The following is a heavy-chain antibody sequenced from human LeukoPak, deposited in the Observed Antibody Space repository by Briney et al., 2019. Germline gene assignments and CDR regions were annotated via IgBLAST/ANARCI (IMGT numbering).Heavy chain of an antibody. V-gene: IGHV3-30*02. J-gene: IGHJ4*02. Sequence: GGSLRLSCAASGFTFSSYSMNWVRQAPGKGLEWVAFIRYDGINKYYGDSVKGRFTISRDNSKNTLYLQMNDLRPDDTAVYYCVKATEAVPYYFDYWGQGTLVTVSS. CDR1: GFTFSSYS. CDR2: IRYDGINK. CDR3: VKATEAVPYYFDY. D-gene: IGHD1-14*01.